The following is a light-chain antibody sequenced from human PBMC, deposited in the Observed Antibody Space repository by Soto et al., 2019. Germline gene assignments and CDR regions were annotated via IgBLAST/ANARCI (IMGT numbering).Light chain of an antibody. J-gene: IGKJ4*01. Sequence: SXGERVTMTCRASQSISSWLAWYQQKPGKAPKLLIYDASSLESGVPSRFSGSGSGTEFTLTISSLQPDDFATYYCQQYNSYPLTFGGGTKVDI. CDR2: DAS. V-gene: IGKV1-5*01. CDR1: QSISSW. CDR3: QQYNSYPLT.